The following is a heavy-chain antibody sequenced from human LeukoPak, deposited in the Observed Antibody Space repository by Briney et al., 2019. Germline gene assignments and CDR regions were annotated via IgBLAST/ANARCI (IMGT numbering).Heavy chain of an antibody. CDR2: ISGRGGST. D-gene: IGHD3-3*01. CDR1: GLTFSSYA. J-gene: IGHJ6*03. Sequence: PGGSLRLSCAASGLTFSSYAMSWVRQAPGKGLEWVSAISGRGGSTYYADSVKGRFTISRDNSKNTLYLQMNSLRAEDTAVYYCAKAQTYYDFWSGYYYYYYMDVWGKGTTVTVSS. V-gene: IGHV3-23*01. CDR3: AKAQTYYDFWSGYYYYYYMDV.